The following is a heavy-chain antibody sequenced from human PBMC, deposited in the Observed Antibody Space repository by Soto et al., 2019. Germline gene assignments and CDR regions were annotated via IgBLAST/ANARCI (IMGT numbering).Heavy chain of an antibody. V-gene: IGHV4-59*01. J-gene: IGHJ4*02. CDR3: ARAGTNMVQFDY. D-gene: IGHD3-10*01. Sequence: PETLSLTCTVSGESINSYFWTWVRKEPGKGLEWIGHIYYSGSTSYSPSLKSRVSISVDTSKNQFSLEVHSVTAPDTAVYYCARAGTNMVQFDYWGQGTLVTASS. CDR2: IYYSGST. CDR1: GESINSYF.